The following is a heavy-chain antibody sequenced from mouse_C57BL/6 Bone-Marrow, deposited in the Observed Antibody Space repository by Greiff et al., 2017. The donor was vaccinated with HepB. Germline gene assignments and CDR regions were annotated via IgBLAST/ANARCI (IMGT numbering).Heavy chain of an antibody. CDR3: ALYDGYFDY. Sequence: VKLVESGAELARPGASVKLSCQASGSTFTSYGISWVKQRTGQGLEWIGEIYPRSGNTYYNETFKGKATLTADKSSSTAYMELRSLTSEDSAVYFCALYDGYFDYWGQGTTLTVSS. V-gene: IGHV1-81*01. CDR2: IYPRSGNT. CDR1: GSTFTSYG. D-gene: IGHD2-3*01. J-gene: IGHJ2*01.